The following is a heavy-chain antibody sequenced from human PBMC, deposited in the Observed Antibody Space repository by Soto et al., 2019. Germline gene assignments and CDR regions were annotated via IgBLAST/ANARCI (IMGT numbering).Heavy chain of an antibody. D-gene: IGHD3-16*01. Sequence: ESGGGVVQPGTSLRLSCAASGFRFKSFVMHWVRQAPGKGLEWVAFTSYDGSNKDYGDSVKGRFTVSRDNSQNTLLLQMDFLRPEDTALYYCARWGTTGGFDLWGQGTLVSVSS. CDR1: GFRFKSFV. V-gene: IGHV3-30*19. CDR3: ARWGTTGGFDL. CDR2: TSYDGSNK. J-gene: IGHJ4*02.